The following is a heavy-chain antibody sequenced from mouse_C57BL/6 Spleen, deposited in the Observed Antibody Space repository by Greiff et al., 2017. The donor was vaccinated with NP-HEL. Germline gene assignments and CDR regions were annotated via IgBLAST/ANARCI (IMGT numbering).Heavy chain of an antibody. CDR2: IDPENGDT. D-gene: IGHD2-4*01. CDR3: TTSDDYDVRFAY. J-gene: IGHJ3*01. CDR1: GFNIKDDY. V-gene: IGHV14-4*01. Sequence: VQLQQSGAELVRPGASVKLSCTASGFNIKDDYMHWVKQRPEQGLEWIGWIDPENGDTEYASKFQGKATITADTSSNTAYLQLRSLTSEDTAVYYCTTSDDYDVRFAYWGKGTLVTVSA.